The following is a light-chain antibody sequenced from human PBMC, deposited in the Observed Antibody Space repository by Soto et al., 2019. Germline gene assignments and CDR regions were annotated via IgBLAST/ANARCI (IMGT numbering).Light chain of an antibody. V-gene: IGLV1-40*01. CDR3: QSYDSSLYVV. CDR1: SSNIGAGYE. CDR2: GNS. J-gene: IGLJ2*01. Sequence: QSVLTQPPSVSGAPGQRVTISCTGSSSNIGAGYEVHWYQQLPGTAPKLLIYGNSNRPSGVPDRFSGSKSGTSASLAITGLEAEDEAYYYCQSYDSSLYVVFGGGTKLTVL.